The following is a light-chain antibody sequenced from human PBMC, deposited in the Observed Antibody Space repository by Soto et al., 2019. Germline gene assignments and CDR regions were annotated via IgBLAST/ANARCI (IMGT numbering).Light chain of an antibody. CDR3: QQSYSTPTWT. V-gene: IGKV1-39*01. J-gene: IGKJ1*01. CDR2: AAS. CDR1: QDIRND. Sequence: QMTQSPPSLSASVVDRVTIVCRASQDIRNDLGWYQQKPGSAPKLLIYAASNLQTGVPSRFSGSGSGTDFTLTISSLQPEDFATYYCQQSYSTPTWTFGQGTKVDIK.